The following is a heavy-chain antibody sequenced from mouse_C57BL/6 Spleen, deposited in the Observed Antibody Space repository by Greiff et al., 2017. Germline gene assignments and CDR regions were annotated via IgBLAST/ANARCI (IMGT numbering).Heavy chain of an antibody. J-gene: IGHJ4*01. CDR1: GYTFTSYG. V-gene: IGHV1-81*01. D-gene: IGHD1-1*01. CDR2: IYPRSGNT. CDR3: ARRFYYGSSYGGDYAMDY. Sequence: LVESGAELARPGASVKLSCKASGYTFTSYGISWVKQRPGQGLEWIGEIYPRSGNTYYNEKFKGKATLTADKSSSTAYMELRSLTSEDSAVYFCARRFYYGSSYGGDYAMDYWGQGTSVTVSS.